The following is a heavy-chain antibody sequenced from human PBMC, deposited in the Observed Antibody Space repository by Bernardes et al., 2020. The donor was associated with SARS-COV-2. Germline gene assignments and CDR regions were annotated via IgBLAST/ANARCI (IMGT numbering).Heavy chain of an antibody. CDR3: AKIERAAYGDYAVGY. Sequence: GGSLRLSCAASGFFFSNHWMSWVRQAPGKGLEGVAHINEEGSGRYYVDSAKGRFTISRDNAEKSLYLQMNSLRADDTAVYYCAKIERAAYGDYAVGYWGQGTLVTVSS. CDR2: INEEGSGR. CDR1: GFFFSNHW. J-gene: IGHJ4*02. V-gene: IGHV3-7*03. D-gene: IGHD4-17*01.